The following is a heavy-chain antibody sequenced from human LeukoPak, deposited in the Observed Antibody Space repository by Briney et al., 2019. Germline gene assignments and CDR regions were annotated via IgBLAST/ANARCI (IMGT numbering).Heavy chain of an antibody. CDR3: ARDRFGYPSLFDY. Sequence: PGGSLRLSCAASGFTFSSYAMHWARQAPGKGLEYVSAISSNGGSTYYANSVKGRFTISRDNSKNTLYLQMGSLRAEDMAVYYRARDRFGYPSLFDYWGQGTLVTVSS. J-gene: IGHJ4*02. D-gene: IGHD3-10*01. V-gene: IGHV3-64*01. CDR2: ISSNGGST. CDR1: GFTFSSYA.